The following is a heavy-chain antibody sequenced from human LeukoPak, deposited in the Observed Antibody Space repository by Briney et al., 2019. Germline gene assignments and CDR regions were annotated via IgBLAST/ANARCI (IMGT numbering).Heavy chain of an antibody. J-gene: IGHJ5*02. D-gene: IGHD1-1*01. CDR2: IHYSGST. Sequence: SETLSLTCTVSSDSISSYYWSWIRQPPGKGLEWIGYIHYSGSTTYNPSLKGRVTISIDTSKNQFSLKLSSVTAADTAVYYCAREGTAGTNLNWFDPWGQGTLVTVSS. V-gene: IGHV4-59*01. CDR3: AREGTAGTNLNWFDP. CDR1: SDSISSYY.